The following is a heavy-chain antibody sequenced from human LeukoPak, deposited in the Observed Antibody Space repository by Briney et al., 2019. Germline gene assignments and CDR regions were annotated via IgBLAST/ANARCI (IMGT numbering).Heavy chain of an antibody. V-gene: IGHV3-23*01. CDR1: GFTFSTYA. J-gene: IGHJ4*02. Sequence: GGSLRLSCAASGFTFSTYAMTWVRQAPGKGLEWVSAVSNTGGTTYYVDSVKGRFTISRDNSKNTLYLQMDSLRAEDTAVYYCAKDRGYWGQGTLVTVSS. CDR2: VSNTGGTT. CDR3: AKDRGY.